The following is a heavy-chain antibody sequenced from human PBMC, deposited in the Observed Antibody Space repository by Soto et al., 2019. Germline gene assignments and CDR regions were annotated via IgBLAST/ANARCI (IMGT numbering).Heavy chain of an antibody. J-gene: IGHJ4*02. Sequence: QVQLVESGGGVVQPGRSLRLSCAASGFTFSSYAMHWVRQAPGKGLEWVAVISYDGSNKYYADSVKGRFTISRANSKNTLYLQMNSLRAEDTAVYYCARFQGSPGGYYFDYWGQGPLVTVSS. V-gene: IGHV3-30-3*01. CDR1: GFTFSSYA. CDR2: ISYDGSNK. CDR3: ARFQGSPGGYYFDY. D-gene: IGHD3-10*01.